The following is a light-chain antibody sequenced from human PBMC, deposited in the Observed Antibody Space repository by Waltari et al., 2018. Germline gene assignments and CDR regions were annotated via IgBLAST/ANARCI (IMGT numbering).Light chain of an antibody. J-gene: IGKJ4*01. CDR1: QSISSY. Sequence: DIQMTQSPSSLSASVGDRVTITCRASQSISSYLNWYQQKPGKAPKLLISAASTLQSGVPSRFSGSGSGTDVSLTITSLRPEDFATYYCQQSYSTPLTFGGGTKVEIK. V-gene: IGKV1-39*01. CDR3: QQSYSTPLT. CDR2: AAS.